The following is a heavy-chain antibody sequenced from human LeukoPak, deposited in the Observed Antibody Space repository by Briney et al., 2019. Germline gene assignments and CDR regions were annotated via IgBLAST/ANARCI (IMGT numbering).Heavy chain of an antibody. CDR3: ARRYTYHSSWYD. D-gene: IGHD6-13*01. CDR2: IYYSGST. Sequence: SETLSLTCTVSGGSISSSSYYWGWIRQPPGKGLEWIGSIYYSGSTYYNPSLKSRVTISVDTSKNQFSLKLSSVTAADTAVYYCARRYTYHSSWYDWGQGTLVTVSS. CDR1: GGSISSSSYY. V-gene: IGHV4-39*07. J-gene: IGHJ4*02.